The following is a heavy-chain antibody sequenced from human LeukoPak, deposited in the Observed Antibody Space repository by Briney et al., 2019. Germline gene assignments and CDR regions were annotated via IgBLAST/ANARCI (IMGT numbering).Heavy chain of an antibody. CDR3: AKKYYDILTGYYVQYSAMDV. V-gene: IGHV3-23*01. CDR2: ISGSADKT. J-gene: IGHJ6*02. CDR1: GFTFSSYA. Sequence: GGSLRLSCAASGFTFSSYAMSWVRQAPGQGLEWVSAISGSADKTYYADSVKGRFTISRDNSKNTLYLKMNSLRAEHTAVYYCAKKYYDILTGYYVQYSAMDVWGQGSTVTVSS. D-gene: IGHD3-9*01.